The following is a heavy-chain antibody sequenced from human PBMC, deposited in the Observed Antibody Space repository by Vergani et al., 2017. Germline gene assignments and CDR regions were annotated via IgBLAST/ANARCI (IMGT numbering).Heavy chain of an antibody. Sequence: QMQLQESGPGLVKASETLSLTCTVSGDSIISRSYYWGWIRQPPGKGLEWIGGIYNSGNGDSSSSLKSRVTISADTSKNQFPLRLTSVTAADTDVYYCASGKYDSDSTCHFRGRYFDVWGRGTLVTVPS. CDR1: GDSIISRSYY. CDR2: IYNSGNG. CDR3: ASGKYDSDSTCHFRGRYFDV. V-gene: IGHV4-39*01. D-gene: IGHD3-10*01. J-gene: IGHJ2*01.